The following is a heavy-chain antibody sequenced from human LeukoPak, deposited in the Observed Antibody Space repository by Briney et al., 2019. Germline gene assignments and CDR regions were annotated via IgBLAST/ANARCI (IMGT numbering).Heavy chain of an antibody. V-gene: IGHV4-59*01. Sequence: SETMSLTCTVSGGSISSYYWSWIRQAPGKGLEWIGYIYYSGSTNYNPSLKSRVTISVDTSKNQFSLKLSSVTAADTAVYYCARGRGRSDLNDFDYWGQGTLVTVSS. CDR3: ARGRGRSDLNDFDY. D-gene: IGHD3-10*01. J-gene: IGHJ4*02. CDR2: IYYSGST. CDR1: GGSISSYY.